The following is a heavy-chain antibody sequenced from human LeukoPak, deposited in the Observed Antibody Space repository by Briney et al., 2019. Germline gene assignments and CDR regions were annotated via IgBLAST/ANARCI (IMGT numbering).Heavy chain of an antibody. V-gene: IGHV5-51*01. J-gene: IGHJ4*02. Sequence: GASLKISCKGSGSIFTSYWIGWVRQLPGKGLEWMGIIYPGDSDTRYSPSFQGQVTISADKSISTAYLQWSSLKASDTAMYYCARRADTAMGSFDYWGQGTLVTVSS. CDR2: IYPGDSDT. D-gene: IGHD5-18*01. CDR3: ARRADTAMGSFDY. CDR1: GSIFTSYW.